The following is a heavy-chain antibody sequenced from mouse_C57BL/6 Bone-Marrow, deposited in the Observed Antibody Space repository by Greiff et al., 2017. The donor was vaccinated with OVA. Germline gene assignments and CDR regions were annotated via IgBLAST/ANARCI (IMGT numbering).Heavy chain of an antibody. J-gene: IGHJ4*01. CDR2: ISSGGSYT. V-gene: IGHV5-6*01. CDR1: GFTFSSYG. CDR3: ARHRLYYYGSSRYYAMDY. D-gene: IGHD1-1*01. Sequence: EVNLVESGGDLVKPGGSLKLSCAASGFTFSSYGMSWVRQTPDKRLEWVATISSGGSYTYYPDSVKGRFTISRDNAKNTLYLQMSSLKSEDTAMYYCARHRLYYYGSSRYYAMDYWGQGTSVTVSS.